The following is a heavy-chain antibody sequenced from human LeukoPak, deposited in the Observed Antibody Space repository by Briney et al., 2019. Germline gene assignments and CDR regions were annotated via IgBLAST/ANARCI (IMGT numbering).Heavy chain of an antibody. V-gene: IGHV3-64D*06. Sequence: PGGSLRLSCSASGFTFSSYAMHWVRQAPGKGLEYVSAISSNGGSTYYADSVKGRFTISRDNSKNTMYLQMSSLRAEDTAVYYCVKDWRGVVVPAADDAFDIWGQGTTVTVSS. CDR1: GFTFSSYA. CDR2: ISSNGGST. D-gene: IGHD2-2*01. J-gene: IGHJ3*02. CDR3: VKDWRGVVVPAADDAFDI.